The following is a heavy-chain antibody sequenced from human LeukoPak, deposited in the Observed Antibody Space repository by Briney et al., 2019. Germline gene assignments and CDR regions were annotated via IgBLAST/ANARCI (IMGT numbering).Heavy chain of an antibody. V-gene: IGHV4-34*01. CDR3: AGGLRRGYYYGY. J-gene: IGHJ4*02. D-gene: IGHD3-10*01. Sequence: PSETLSLTCAVYGVSFSGYYWICIRQPPGKGLEWFGEINHSGSTNYNPSLKSRVTISVDTSKNQFSLKLSSVTAADTAVYYCAGGLRRGYYYGYWGQGTLVTVSS. CDR2: INHSGST. CDR1: GVSFSGYY.